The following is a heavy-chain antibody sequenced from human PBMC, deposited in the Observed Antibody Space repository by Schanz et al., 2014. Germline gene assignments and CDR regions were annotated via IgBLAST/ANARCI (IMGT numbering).Heavy chain of an antibody. CDR3: AKNQYDDVDLSSFYFDF. V-gene: IGHV3-66*01. CDR2: VHPGGST. J-gene: IGHJ4*02. CDR1: GFIVRSNY. Sequence: EVQLAESGGGLVQPGGSLRLSCAVSGFIVRSNYMTWVRQAPGKGLEWVSFVHPGGSTYYPDSVKGRFTISRDSSKNTLYLQMISLRPEDTAIYYCAKNQYDDVDLSSFYFDFWGQGTLVVVSS. D-gene: IGHD3-10*02.